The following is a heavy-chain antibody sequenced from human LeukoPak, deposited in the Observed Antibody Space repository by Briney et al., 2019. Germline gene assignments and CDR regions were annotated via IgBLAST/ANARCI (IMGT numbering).Heavy chain of an antibody. Sequence: SETLSLTCAVYGGSFSGYYWSWIRQPPGKGLEWIGEINHGGSTNYNPSLKSRVTISVDTSKNQFSLKLSSVTAADTAVYYCARGRKVLRFLEWPLPFDYWGQGTLVTVSS. D-gene: IGHD3-3*01. V-gene: IGHV4-34*01. CDR2: INHGGST. J-gene: IGHJ4*02. CDR3: ARGRKVLRFLEWPLPFDY. CDR1: GGSFSGYY.